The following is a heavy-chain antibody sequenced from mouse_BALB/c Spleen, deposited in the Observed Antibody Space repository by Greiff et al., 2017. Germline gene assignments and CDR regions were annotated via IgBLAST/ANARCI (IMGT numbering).Heavy chain of an antibody. J-gene: IGHJ2*01. CDR2: ISSGGST. D-gene: IGHD2-14*01. CDR3: ARGLRYDAYFDY. V-gene: IGHV5-6-5*01. Sequence: EVQGVESGGGLVKPGGSLKLSCAASGFTFSSYAMSWVRQTPEKRLEWVASISSGGSTYYPDSVKGRFTISRDNARNILYLQMSSLRSEDTAMYYCARGLRYDAYFDYWGQGTTLTVSS. CDR1: GFTFSSYA.